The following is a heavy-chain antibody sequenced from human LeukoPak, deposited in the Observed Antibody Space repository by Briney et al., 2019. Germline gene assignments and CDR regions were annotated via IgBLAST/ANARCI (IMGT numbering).Heavy chain of an antibody. V-gene: IGHV3-66*01. CDR2: IYSGGST. CDR3: AREGSSWYNSSAYDAFDI. CDR1: GFTFSSYW. J-gene: IGHJ3*02. Sequence: SGGSLRLSCAASGFTFSSYWMSWVRQAPGKGLEWVSVIYSGGSTYYADSVKGRFTISRDNSKNTLYLQMNSLRAEDTAVYYCAREGSSWYNSSAYDAFDIWGQGTMVTVSS. D-gene: IGHD6-13*01.